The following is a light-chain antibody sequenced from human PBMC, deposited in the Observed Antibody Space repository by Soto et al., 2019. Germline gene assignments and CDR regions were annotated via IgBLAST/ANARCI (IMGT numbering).Light chain of an antibody. CDR2: EVN. CDR3: CSYAGNGAWV. J-gene: IGLJ3*02. V-gene: IGLV2-23*02. Sequence: QSALTQPASVSGSPGQSITISCAGSGGDVDNYDLPSWYQQMPGKAPKLIIFEVNRRPSGVSDRFSGSKSGNTASLTISGLQADDEADFFCCSYAGNGAWVFGGGTKLTVL. CDR1: GGDVDNYDL.